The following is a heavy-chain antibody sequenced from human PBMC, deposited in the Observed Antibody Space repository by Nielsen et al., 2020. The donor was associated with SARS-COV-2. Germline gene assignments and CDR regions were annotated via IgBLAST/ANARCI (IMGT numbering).Heavy chain of an antibody. Sequence: GESLKISCAASGFIFSDYNMNWVRQAPGKGLEWVSYISTRSSSTYYADFVKGRFTISRDNAKDSLYLQMNSLRAEDTAVYYCVVMCGDSSRRNWFDPWGQGTLVTVSS. J-gene: IGHJ5*02. CDR2: ISTRSSST. D-gene: IGHD4-17*01. V-gene: IGHV3-48*01. CDR3: VVMCGDSSRRNWFDP. CDR1: GFIFSDYN.